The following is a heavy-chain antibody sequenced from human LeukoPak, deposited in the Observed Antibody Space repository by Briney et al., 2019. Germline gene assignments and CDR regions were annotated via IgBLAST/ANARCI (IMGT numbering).Heavy chain of an antibody. V-gene: IGHV1-2*04. J-gene: IGHJ4*02. CDR3: ARAGYSYGLLYYFDY. CDR2: INPNSGGT. Sequence: ASVKVSCKASGYTFTSYDINWVRQATGQGLEWMGWINPNSGGTNYAQKFQGWVTMTRDTSISTAYMELSRLRSDDTAVYYCARAGYSYGLLYYFDYWGQGTLVTVSS. CDR1: GYTFTSYD. D-gene: IGHD5-18*01.